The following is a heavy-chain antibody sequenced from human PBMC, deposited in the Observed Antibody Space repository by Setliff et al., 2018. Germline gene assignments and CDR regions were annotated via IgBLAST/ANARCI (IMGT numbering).Heavy chain of an antibody. D-gene: IGHD3-22*01. J-gene: IGHJ3*01. CDR3: ARDRWKVIVNRGDDAFDL. CDR1: GFTFDVSG. Sequence: PGGSLRLSCGTSGFTFDVSGMSWVRQAPGKGLEWVSSINWSGGSRAYADSVKGRFTISRDNAKNSMYLEMNSLRAEDTAFYYCARDRWKVIVNRGDDAFDLWGQGTMVTVSS. V-gene: IGHV3-20*04. CDR2: INWSGGSR.